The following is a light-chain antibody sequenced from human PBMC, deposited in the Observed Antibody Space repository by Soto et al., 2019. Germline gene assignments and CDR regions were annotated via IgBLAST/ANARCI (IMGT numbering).Light chain of an antibody. Sequence: EIVLTQSPGTLSLSPGERATLSCRASQSVSSSYLAWYRQKPGQAPRLLIYGASSRATGIPDRFSGSGSGTDFTLTISSLEPEDFAVYYCQQYGSSVLTFGQGTKLDIK. CDR2: GAS. CDR1: QSVSSSY. J-gene: IGKJ2*01. CDR3: QQYGSSVLT. V-gene: IGKV3-20*01.